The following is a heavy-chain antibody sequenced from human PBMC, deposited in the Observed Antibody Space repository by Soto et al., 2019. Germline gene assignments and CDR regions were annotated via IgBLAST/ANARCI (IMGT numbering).Heavy chain of an antibody. D-gene: IGHD4-17*01. Sequence: QVQLVQSGAEVKKPGASVKVSCKASGYTFTSYGISWVRQAPGQGLEWMGWISAYNGNTNYAQKLQGRVTMTTDTSTSTAYMELTSLRSDDTAVYYCARDEVLNYGDYGAVYNWFDPWGQGTLVTVSS. J-gene: IGHJ5*02. CDR3: ARDEVLNYGDYGAVYNWFDP. CDR2: ISAYNGNT. V-gene: IGHV1-18*01. CDR1: GYTFTSYG.